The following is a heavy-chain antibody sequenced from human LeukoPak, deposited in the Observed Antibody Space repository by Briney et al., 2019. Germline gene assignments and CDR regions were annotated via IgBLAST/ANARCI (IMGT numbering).Heavy chain of an antibody. Sequence: GASVKVSCKTSGYTFNSYAMHWVRQAPGQRLEWMGWINTDNGYRKYSQKFQGRVTFIRDTSASTAYMELSGLRSDDTAVYYCASHRAVAGDWYFDLWGRGTLVTVSS. CDR2: INTDNGYR. D-gene: IGHD6-19*01. V-gene: IGHV1-3*04. CDR1: GYTFNSYA. J-gene: IGHJ2*01. CDR3: ASHRAVAGDWYFDL.